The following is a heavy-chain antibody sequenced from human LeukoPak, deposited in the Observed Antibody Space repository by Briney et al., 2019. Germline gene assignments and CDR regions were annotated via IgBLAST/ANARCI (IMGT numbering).Heavy chain of an antibody. Sequence: GGSLRLSCAASGFTFSTYAMSWVRQAPGKGLEWVSAISGSGGSTYYADSVKGRFTISRDNSKNTLYLQMNSLRAEDTAVYYCAKRGWFGEIFDYWGQGTLVTVSS. CDR3: AKRGWFGEIFDY. CDR2: ISGSGGST. D-gene: IGHD3-10*01. CDR1: GFTFSTYA. J-gene: IGHJ4*02. V-gene: IGHV3-23*01.